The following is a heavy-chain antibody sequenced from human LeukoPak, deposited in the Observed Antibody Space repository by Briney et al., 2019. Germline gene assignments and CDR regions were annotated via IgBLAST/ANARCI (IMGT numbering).Heavy chain of an antibody. CDR1: GYTFTGYY. Sequence: GASVKVSCKASGYTFTGYYMHWVRQAPGQGLEWMGRINPNSGGTNYAQKFQGRVTMTRDTSISTAYMELSRLGSDDTAVYYCARVGVQLWGDAFDIWGQGTMVTVSS. CDR2: INPNSGGT. D-gene: IGHD5-18*01. J-gene: IGHJ3*02. CDR3: ARVGVQLWGDAFDI. V-gene: IGHV1-2*06.